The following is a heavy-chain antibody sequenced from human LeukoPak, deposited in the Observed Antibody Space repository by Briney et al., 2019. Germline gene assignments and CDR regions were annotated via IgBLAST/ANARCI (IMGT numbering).Heavy chain of an antibody. Sequence: SETLSLTCTVSGYSISSGYYWCCIRPPPGKGLECIGSMYYSGTTYYNPSLKSRVTIAVDTSKSQFSLKLSSVTAADTAVYYCARAAASYGYGYWYFDLWGRGTLVTVSS. CDR1: GYSISSGYY. D-gene: IGHD5-18*01. CDR3: ARAAASYGYGYWYFDL. CDR2: MYYSGTT. J-gene: IGHJ2*01. V-gene: IGHV4-38-2*02.